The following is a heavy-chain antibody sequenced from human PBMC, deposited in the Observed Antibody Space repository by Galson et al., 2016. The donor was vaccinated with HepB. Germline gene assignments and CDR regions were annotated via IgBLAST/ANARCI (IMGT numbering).Heavy chain of an antibody. CDR2: IWYDGSSK. CDR1: GFTFSNCA. J-gene: IGHJ5*01. V-gene: IGHV3-33*06. D-gene: IGHD4-11*01. CDR3: AKVATPNRNYENWFDS. Sequence: SLRLSCAASGFTFSNCAMHWVRQAPGKGLEWVAVIWYDGSSKYYIDSVKGRFTISRDNSKTTLNLQMSSLRAEDTAVYYCAKVATPNRNYENWFDSWGQGTLVTVSS.